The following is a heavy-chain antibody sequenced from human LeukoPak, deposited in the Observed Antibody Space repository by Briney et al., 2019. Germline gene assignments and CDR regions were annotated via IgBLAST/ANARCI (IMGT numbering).Heavy chain of an antibody. Sequence: GGSLRLSCAASGFTFSSYWMHWVRQTPGKGLVWVSRINTDGSFTTYADSVKGRFTISRDNSKNTLYLQMNSLRAEGTAVYYCAKGDCSSTSCYTFDYWGQGTLVTVSS. CDR3: AKGDCSSTSCYTFDY. CDR1: GFTFSSYW. CDR2: INTDGSFT. V-gene: IGHV3-74*01. J-gene: IGHJ4*02. D-gene: IGHD2-2*02.